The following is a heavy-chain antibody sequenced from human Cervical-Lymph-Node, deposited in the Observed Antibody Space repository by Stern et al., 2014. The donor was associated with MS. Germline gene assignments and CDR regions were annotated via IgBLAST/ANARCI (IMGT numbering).Heavy chain of an antibody. CDR3: ARRVFGGGLDF. V-gene: IGHV3-73*01. D-gene: IGHD2-21*01. J-gene: IGHJ4*02. CDR1: GFTFSDSA. CDR2: ISSKGYSYAT. Sequence: EDQLVESGGGLVQPGGSLKLSCAASGFTFSDSAMHWVRQASGNGLEWVGRISSKGYSYATAYAASVKGRFTISRDESQNTAYLQMTSLKTEDTAVYYCARRVFGGGLDFWGQGTLVTVSS.